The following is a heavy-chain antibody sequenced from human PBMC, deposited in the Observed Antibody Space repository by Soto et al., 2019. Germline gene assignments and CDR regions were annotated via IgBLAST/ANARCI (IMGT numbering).Heavy chain of an antibody. D-gene: IGHD3-3*01. CDR2: ISSTTNYI. CDR3: ARGLRITIFGVASSNWFDP. J-gene: IGHJ5*02. V-gene: IGHV3-21*06. Sequence: TGGSRRLSSAASGFTFTRYSMNWVRQAPEKWREWVSSISSTTNYIYYGDSMKGRLTISRDNAKNSLYLEMNSLRAEDTAVYYCARGLRITIFGVASSNWFDPWGQGXMVTVYS. CDR1: GFTFTRYS.